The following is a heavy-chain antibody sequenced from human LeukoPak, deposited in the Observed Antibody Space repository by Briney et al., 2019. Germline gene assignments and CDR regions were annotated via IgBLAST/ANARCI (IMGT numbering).Heavy chain of an antibody. CDR2: ISGSGGTT. J-gene: IGHJ4*02. V-gene: IGHV3-23*01. Sequence: GGSLRLSCAASGFTFSSYAMSWVRQAPGKGLGWVSTISGSGGTTYYADSVKGQFTISRDNSKNTLYLQMHSLRAEDTAVYYCAKAGAGIQLWSHIDYWGQGTLVTVSS. CDR3: AKAGAGIQLWSHIDY. CDR1: GFTFSSYA. D-gene: IGHD5-18*01.